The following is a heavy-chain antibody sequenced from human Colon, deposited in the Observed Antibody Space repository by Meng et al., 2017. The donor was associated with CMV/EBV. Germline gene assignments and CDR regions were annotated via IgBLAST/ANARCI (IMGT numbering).Heavy chain of an antibody. D-gene: IGHD6-13*01. V-gene: IGHV3-30*19. CDR1: GFTFSTYG. CDR2: ISYDGSNE. Sequence: GGSLRLSCAASGFTFSTYGMHWFRQAPGKGLEWVAVISYDGSNEYYVDSVKGRFTISRDNSKNMLYLQMNSLRTEDTAVYYCARDGLLRGRVFLPADYWGQGTLVTVSS. J-gene: IGHJ4*02. CDR3: ARDGLLRGRVFLPADY.